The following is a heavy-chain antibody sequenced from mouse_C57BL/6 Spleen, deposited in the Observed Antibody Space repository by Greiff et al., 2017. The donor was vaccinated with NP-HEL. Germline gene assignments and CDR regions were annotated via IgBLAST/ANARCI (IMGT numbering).Heavy chain of an antibody. CDR1: GYAFTNYL. J-gene: IGHJ2*01. CDR3: AMDVPGAS. Sequence: VQLQQSGAELVRPGTSVKVSCKASGYAFTNYLIEWVKQRPGQGLEWIGVINPGSGGTNYNEKFQGKATLTADKSSSTAYMQLSSLTSEDSAVYFCAMDVPGASWGQGTTLTVSS. CDR2: INPGSGGT. V-gene: IGHV1-54*01.